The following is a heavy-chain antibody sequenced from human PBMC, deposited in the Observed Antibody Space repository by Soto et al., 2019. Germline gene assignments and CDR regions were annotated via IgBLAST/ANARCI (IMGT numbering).Heavy chain of an antibody. CDR3: ARHRRREMATITVLDY. CDR1: GYSFTIYW. J-gene: IGHJ4*02. Sequence: PGESLKLSCKGSGYSFTIYWIGWVLQMPGKGLEWMGIIYPGDSDTRYSPSFQGQVTISADKSISTAYLQWSSLKASDTAMYYCARHRRREMATITVLDYWGQGTLVTVSS. D-gene: IGHD5-12*01. V-gene: IGHV5-51*01. CDR2: IYPGDSDT.